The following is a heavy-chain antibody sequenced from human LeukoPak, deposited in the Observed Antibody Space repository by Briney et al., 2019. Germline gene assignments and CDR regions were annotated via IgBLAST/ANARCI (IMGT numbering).Heavy chain of an antibody. J-gene: IGHJ4*02. CDR3: AGRAGAYSHPYDY. CDR2: IYSGGST. V-gene: IGHV3-53*01. D-gene: IGHD4/OR15-4a*01. CDR1: GFTVSSDS. Sequence: GGSLRLSCTVSGFTVSSDSMSWVRQAPGKGLEWVSFIYSGGSTHYSDSVKGRFTISRDNSKNTLYPQMNSLRAEDTAVYYCAGRAGAYSHPYDYWGQGTLVTVSS.